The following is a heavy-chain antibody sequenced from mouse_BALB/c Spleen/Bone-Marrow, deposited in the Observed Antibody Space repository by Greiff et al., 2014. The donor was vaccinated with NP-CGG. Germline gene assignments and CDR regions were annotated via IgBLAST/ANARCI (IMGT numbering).Heavy chain of an antibody. Sequence: VQLQQSGAELMKPGASVKISCKATGYTFSSYWIEWIKQRPGHGLEWIGEILPGSVTTNYNGRFKGKATFTADTSSNTACMQLSSLTSEDSAVYYCARDHFDHWGPGTTLTVSS. CDR2: ILPGSVTT. CDR3: ARDHFDH. J-gene: IGHJ2*01. V-gene: IGHV1-9*01. CDR1: GYTFSSYW.